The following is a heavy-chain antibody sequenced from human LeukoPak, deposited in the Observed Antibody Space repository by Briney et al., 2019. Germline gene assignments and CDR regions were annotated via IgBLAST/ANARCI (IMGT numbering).Heavy chain of an antibody. J-gene: IGHJ3*02. Sequence: PGGSLRLSCAASGFTFSSYGMHWVRQAPGKGLEWVAFIRYDGSNKYYADSVKGRFTISRDNSKNTLYLQMNSLRAEDTAVYYCAKVPSVPAAISPFAGAFDIWGQGTMVTVSS. V-gene: IGHV3-30*02. D-gene: IGHD2-2*02. CDR1: GFTFSSYG. CDR2: IRYDGSNK. CDR3: AKVPSVPAAISPFAGAFDI.